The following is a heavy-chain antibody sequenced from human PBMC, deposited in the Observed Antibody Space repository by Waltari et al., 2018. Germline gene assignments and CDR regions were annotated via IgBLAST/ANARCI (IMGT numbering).Heavy chain of an antibody. D-gene: IGHD2-21*02. Sequence: QVQLVQSGAEVKKPGASVKVSCKASGYTFTGYYMHWVRQAPGQGLEWMGWINPNSGGTSYAQKFQGRVTMTRDTSISTAYMELSRLRSDDTAVYYCARGPVTARLFDYWGQGTLVTVSS. CDR1: GYTFTGYY. J-gene: IGHJ4*02. CDR2: INPNSGGT. CDR3: ARGPVTARLFDY. V-gene: IGHV1-2*02.